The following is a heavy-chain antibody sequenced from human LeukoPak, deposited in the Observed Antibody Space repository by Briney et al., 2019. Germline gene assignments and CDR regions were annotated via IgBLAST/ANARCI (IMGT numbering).Heavy chain of an antibody. D-gene: IGHD3-22*01. CDR2: IYYRGST. Sequence: SETLSLTCTVFGGSISSYYWGWIRQPPGKGLGWIGYIYYRGSTNYNPSLKSRVTISVDTSKNQFSLKLRSVTAADTAVYYCARVTGYVIEDYFDYWGQGTLVTVSS. CDR3: ARVTGYVIEDYFDY. V-gene: IGHV4-59*01. J-gene: IGHJ4*02. CDR1: GGSISSYY.